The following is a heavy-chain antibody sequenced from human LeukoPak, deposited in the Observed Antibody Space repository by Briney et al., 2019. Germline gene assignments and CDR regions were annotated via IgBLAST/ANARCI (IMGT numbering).Heavy chain of an antibody. CDR1: GGSISSYY. CDR3: ARQASRSTGQLYYYYYYMDV. D-gene: IGHD1-14*01. CDR2: IYTSGST. J-gene: IGHJ6*03. Sequence: SETLSLTCTVSGGSISSYYWSWIRQPPGKGLEWIGYIYTSGSTNYNPSLKSRVTISVDTSKNQFSLKLSPVTAADTAVYYCARQASRSTGQLYYYYYYMDVWGKGTTVTVSS. V-gene: IGHV4-4*09.